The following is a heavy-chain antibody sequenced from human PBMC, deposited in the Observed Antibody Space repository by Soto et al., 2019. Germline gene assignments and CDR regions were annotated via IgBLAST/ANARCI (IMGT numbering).Heavy chain of an antibody. CDR2: IKQDGSEK. Sequence: PGGSLRLSCAASGFTFSSYWMRWVRQAPGKGLEWVANIKQDGSEKYYVDSVKGRFTISRDNAKNSLYLQMNSLRAEDTAVYYCASLCGSGYDYGGIDYWGQGTLVTSPQ. J-gene: IGHJ4*02. V-gene: IGHV3-7*01. CDR3: ASLCGSGYDYGGIDY. D-gene: IGHD5-12*01. CDR1: GFTFSSYW.